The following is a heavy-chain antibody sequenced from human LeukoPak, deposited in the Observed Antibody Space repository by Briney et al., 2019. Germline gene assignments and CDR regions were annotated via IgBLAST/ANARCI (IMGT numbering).Heavy chain of an antibody. CDR3: ARTGGGSGY. CDR2: ISSSSSTI. J-gene: IGHJ4*02. CDR1: GFTFSSYS. D-gene: IGHD2-15*01. Sequence: GGSLRLSCAASGFTFSSYSMNWVRQAPGKGLEWVSYISSSSSTIYYADSVKGRFTISRDNSRNTLYLQMNSLRADDTAVYYCARTGGGSGYWGQGTLVTVSS. V-gene: IGHV3-48*01.